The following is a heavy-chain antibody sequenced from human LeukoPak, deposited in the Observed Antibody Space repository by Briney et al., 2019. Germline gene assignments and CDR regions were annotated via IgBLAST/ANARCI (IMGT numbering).Heavy chain of an antibody. CDR2: ISSSSSYI. J-gene: IGHJ4*02. D-gene: IGHD3-10*01. CDR1: GFTFSSYS. V-gene: IGHV3-21*01. Sequence: NPGGSLRLSCAASGFTFSSYSMNWVRQAPGKGLEWVSSISSSSSYIYYADSVKGRFAISRDNAKNSLYLQMNSLRAEDTAVYYCARGRRGFGELLSPRPYYFDYWGQGTLVTVSS. CDR3: ARGRRGFGELLSPRPYYFDY.